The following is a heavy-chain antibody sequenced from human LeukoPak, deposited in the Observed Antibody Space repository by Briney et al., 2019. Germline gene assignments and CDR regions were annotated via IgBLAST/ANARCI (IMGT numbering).Heavy chain of an antibody. V-gene: IGHV4-39*07. D-gene: IGHD1-14*01. CDR2: IYYNGNT. J-gene: IGHJ4*02. CDR1: GFTFSWYW. Sequence: GSLRLSCAASGFTFSWYWMNWVRQPPGKGLEWIGSIYYNGNTYYNPSLKSRVTISVDTSKNQFSLKVNSVTAADTAVYYCTKDVGNHVTDCWGQGTLVTVSS. CDR3: TKDVGNHVTDC.